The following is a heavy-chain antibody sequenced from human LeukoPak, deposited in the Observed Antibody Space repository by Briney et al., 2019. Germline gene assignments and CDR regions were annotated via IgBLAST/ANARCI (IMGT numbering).Heavy chain of an antibody. CDR1: GGSFSGYY. V-gene: IGHV4-34*01. CDR3: AREGGQGRVDY. CDR2: INHSGST. Sequence: PSETLSLTCAVYGGSFSGYYWSWIRQPPGKGLEWIGEINHSGSTNCNPSLKSRVTISVDTSKNQFSLKLSSVTAADTAVYYCAREGGQGRVDYWGQGTLVTVSS. J-gene: IGHJ4*02.